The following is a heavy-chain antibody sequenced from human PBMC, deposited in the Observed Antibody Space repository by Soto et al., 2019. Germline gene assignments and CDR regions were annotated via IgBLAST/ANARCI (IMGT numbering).Heavy chain of an antibody. J-gene: IGHJ4*02. CDR2: IASDGHDK. Sequence: QPGGSLRLSCEASGFTFSNYGMHWVRQAPGKGLEWVAVIASDGHDKKFADSVKGRFTISRDNSRDTLYLQMNSLRPEDTALYYCVKDRAVRAASYYFDYWGQGTLVTVSS. CDR1: GFTFSNYG. D-gene: IGHD6-13*01. V-gene: IGHV3-30*18. CDR3: VKDRAVRAASYYFDY.